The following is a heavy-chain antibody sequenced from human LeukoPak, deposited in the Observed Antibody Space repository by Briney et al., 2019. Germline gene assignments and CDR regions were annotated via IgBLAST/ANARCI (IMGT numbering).Heavy chain of an antibody. CDR1: GYTFTVYY. CDR3: ARVKTMIIVVSLFDY. CDR2: INPNSGGT. Sequence: ASVKVSFKASGYTFTVYYMHWVRQAPGQGREWMGWINPNSGGTNYAQQFQGRLTMTRDTSISTAYMELSRLRSDDTAVYYCARVKTMIIVVSLFDYWGQGTLVTVSS. D-gene: IGHD3-22*01. J-gene: IGHJ4*02. V-gene: IGHV1-2*02.